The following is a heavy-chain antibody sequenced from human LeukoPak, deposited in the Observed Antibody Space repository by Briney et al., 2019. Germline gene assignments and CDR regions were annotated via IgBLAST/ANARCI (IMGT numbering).Heavy chain of an antibody. Sequence: SDTLSLTCAVYGGSFSGYYWSWIRQPPGKGLEWIGEINHSGSTNYNPSLKSRVTISVDTSKNQSSLKLSSVTAADTAVYYCARLNWIHFDYWGQGTLVTVSS. D-gene: IGHD1-1*01. V-gene: IGHV4-34*01. CDR3: ARLNWIHFDY. CDR1: GGSFSGYY. CDR2: INHSGST. J-gene: IGHJ4*02.